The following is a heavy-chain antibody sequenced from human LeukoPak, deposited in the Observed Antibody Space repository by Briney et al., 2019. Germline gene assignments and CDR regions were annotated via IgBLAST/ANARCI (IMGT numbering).Heavy chain of an antibody. CDR2: INPNSGGT. J-gene: IGHJ3*02. CDR1: GYTFTGYY. V-gene: IGHV1-2*02. CDR3: ARESDDAFDI. Sequence: ASVKVSCKASGYTFTGYYMHWVRQAPGQGLEWMGWINPNSGGTNYAQKFQGRVTMTRDTSISAAHMELSRLRSDDTAVYYCARESDDAFDIWGQGTMVTVSS.